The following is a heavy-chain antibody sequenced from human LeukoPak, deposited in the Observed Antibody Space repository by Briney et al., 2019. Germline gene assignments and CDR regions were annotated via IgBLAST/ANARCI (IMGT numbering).Heavy chain of an antibody. CDR1: GYLFTNFW. J-gene: IGHJ4*02. Sequence: GGSLQISCEASGYLFTNFWIGGVRQLPGKGREGMGIIYPGDSDTKYSPSFQGQVTMSVDKSINTAYLQWSSLKASDTAMYYCARHGVSSLYGSFDFWGQGTRVIVSS. D-gene: IGHD3-3*02. CDR3: ARHGVSSLYGSFDF. V-gene: IGHV5-51*01. CDR2: IYPGDSDT.